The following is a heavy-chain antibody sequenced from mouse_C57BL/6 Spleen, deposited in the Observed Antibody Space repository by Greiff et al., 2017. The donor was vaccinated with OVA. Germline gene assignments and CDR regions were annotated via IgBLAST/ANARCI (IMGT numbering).Heavy chain of an antibody. CDR1: GYTFTSYW. CDR3: AREGDGNYEDY. CDR2: IYPGSGST. Sequence: VQLQQSGAELVKPGASVKMSCKASGYTFTSYWITWVKQRPGQGLEWIGDIYPGSGSTNYNEKFKSKATPTVDTSSSTAYMQLSSLTSEDSAVYYCAREGDGNYEDYWGQGTTLTVSS. D-gene: IGHD2-1*01. V-gene: IGHV1-55*01. J-gene: IGHJ2*01.